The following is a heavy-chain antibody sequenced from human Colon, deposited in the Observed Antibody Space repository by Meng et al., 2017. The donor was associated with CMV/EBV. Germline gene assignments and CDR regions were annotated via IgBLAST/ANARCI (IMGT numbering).Heavy chain of an antibody. CDR1: GFTFSSYW. CDR2: IKQDGSEK. CDR3: ARDKEWLATGYYYGMDV. V-gene: IGHV3-7*01. D-gene: IGHD6-19*01. Sequence: GESLKISYAASGFTFSSYWMSWVRQAPGKGLEWVANIKQDGSEKYYVDSVKGRFTISRDNAKNSLYLQMNSLRAEDTAVYYCARDKEWLATGYYYGMDVWGQGTTVTVSS. J-gene: IGHJ6*02.